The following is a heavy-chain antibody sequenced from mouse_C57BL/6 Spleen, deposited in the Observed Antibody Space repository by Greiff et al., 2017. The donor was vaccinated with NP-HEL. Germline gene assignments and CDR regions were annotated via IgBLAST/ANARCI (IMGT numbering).Heavy chain of an antibody. CDR3: ARDYYGSSYGY. Sequence: VQLQQSGPVLVKPGASVKMSCKASGYTFTDYYMNWVKQSHGKSLEWIGVINPYNGGTSYNQKFKGKATLTVEKSSSTAYMELNSLTSEDSAVYYCARDYYGSSYGYWGQGTTLTVSS. J-gene: IGHJ2*01. V-gene: IGHV1-19*01. D-gene: IGHD1-1*01. CDR2: INPYNGGT. CDR1: GYTFTDYY.